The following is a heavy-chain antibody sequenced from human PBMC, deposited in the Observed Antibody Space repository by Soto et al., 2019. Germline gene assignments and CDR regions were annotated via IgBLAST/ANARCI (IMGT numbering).Heavy chain of an antibody. CDR1: GFTFSSYG. Sequence: QVQLVESGGGVVQPGRSLRLSCAASGFTFSSYGMHWVRQAPGKGLEWVAVISYDGSNKYYADSVKGRFTISRDNSKNPLYLQMISLKAADRVVYSLAKYCIRAEALQSGRPSSYYPYAMDLWRQGSTLTVSS. CDR3: AKYCIRAEALQSGRPSSYYPYAMDL. CDR2: ISYDGSNK. D-gene: IGHD2-15*01. V-gene: IGHV3-30*18. J-gene: IGHJ6*02.